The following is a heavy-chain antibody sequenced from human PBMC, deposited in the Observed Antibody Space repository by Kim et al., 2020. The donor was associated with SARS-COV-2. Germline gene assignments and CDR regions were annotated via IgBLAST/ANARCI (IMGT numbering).Heavy chain of an antibody. V-gene: IGHV3-72*01. CDR2: SKTKRDRYGT. CDR3: VRAGHTSD. Sequence: GGSLRLSCVASGFALSDHYMDWVRQAPGKGLEWVGRSKTKRDRYGTEYAASVRDRFTISRDDSQHSLYLQMDSLRTDDTANYYCVRAGHTSDWGQGNLV. CDR1: GFALSDHY. D-gene: IGHD2-2*01. J-gene: IGHJ1*01.